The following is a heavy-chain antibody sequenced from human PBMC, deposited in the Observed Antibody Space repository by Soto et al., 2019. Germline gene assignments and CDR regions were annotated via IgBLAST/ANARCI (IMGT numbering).Heavy chain of an antibody. V-gene: IGHV4-31*03. J-gene: IGHJ5*02. CDR2: IYVTGAV. CDR1: GAALNSGNYY. D-gene: IGHD2-21*01. CDR3: ARLRIATNNYKWFDP. Sequence: SETLSLTCSVSGAALNSGNYYWSWIRQVPGKGLGWIGHIYVTGAVDYNPSLRDRITISQDTSERQFSLNLRLVTAADTAVYYCARLRIATNNYKWFDPWGQGTLVTVSS.